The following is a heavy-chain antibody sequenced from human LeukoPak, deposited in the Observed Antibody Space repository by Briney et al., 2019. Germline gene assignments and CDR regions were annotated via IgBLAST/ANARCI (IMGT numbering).Heavy chain of an antibody. CDR1: GGSISSSSHY. V-gene: IGHV4-39*01. J-gene: IGHJ4*02. CDR2: INYSGST. CDR3: VRYVVYESGIYYFDS. D-gene: IGHD3-10*01. Sequence: SETLSLTCTVSGGSISSSSHYWSWIRQPPGKGLEWIASINYSGSTYYNPSLKSRVTISVDTSKNQFSLKLSSVTAADTPVFYCVRYVVYESGIYYFDSWGQGTLVTVSS.